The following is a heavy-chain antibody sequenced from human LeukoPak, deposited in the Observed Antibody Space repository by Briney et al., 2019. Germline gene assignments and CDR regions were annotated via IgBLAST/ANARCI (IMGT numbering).Heavy chain of an antibody. J-gene: IGHJ3*02. CDR3: ARNRYFAFDI. V-gene: IGHV3-48*02. D-gene: IGHD3-9*01. CDR2: IGSSSSPI. CDR1: GFTFSSYR. Sequence: GGYLRLSCAASGFTFSSYRMNWVRQAPGRGLEWVSYIGSSSSPIYYADSVKGRFTISRDNAKNSLYLQMNSLRDEDTAVYYCARNRYFAFDIWGQGTMVTVSS.